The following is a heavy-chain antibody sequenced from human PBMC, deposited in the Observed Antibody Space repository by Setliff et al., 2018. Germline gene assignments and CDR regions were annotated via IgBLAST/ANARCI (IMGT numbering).Heavy chain of an antibody. CDR2: IIPILGIA. CDR3: AIAYSSSWDFDY. V-gene: IGHV1-69*10. J-gene: IGHJ4*02. CDR1: GGTFSSYA. Sequence: SVKVSCKASGGTFSSYAISWVRQAPGQGLEWMGGIIPILGIANYAQKFQGRVTMTEDTSTDTAYMELSSLRSEDTAVYYCAIAYSSSWDFDYWGQGTLVTVSS. D-gene: IGHD6-13*01.